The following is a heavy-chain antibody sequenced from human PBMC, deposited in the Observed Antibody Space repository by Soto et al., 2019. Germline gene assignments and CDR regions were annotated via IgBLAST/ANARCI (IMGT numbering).Heavy chain of an antibody. CDR2: IAPSDSYT. CDR1: GYRFTSYW. Sequence: EVQLVQSGAEVKKPGESLRISCKGSGYRFTSYWISWVRQMPGKGMEWMGRIAPSDSYTNYSPSFQGHVTSSADKSISTAYLQWSSLKASDTAMYYCARLQAAAGDNDLTFDYWGQGTLVTVS. V-gene: IGHV5-10-1*01. D-gene: IGHD6-13*01. CDR3: ARLQAAAGDNDLTFDY. J-gene: IGHJ4*02.